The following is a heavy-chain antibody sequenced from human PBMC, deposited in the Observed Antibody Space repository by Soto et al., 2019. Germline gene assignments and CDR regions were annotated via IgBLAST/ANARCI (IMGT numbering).Heavy chain of an antibody. CDR2: IYYSGLT. Sequence: SETLSLTCTVSGGSMSSEGYYWSWIRQHPGKGLEWIGYIYYSGLTDYNPSLKSRLTISVDKSKNEFYLKMRSVTAADTAVYYCVRGPYNYNSRYFDYWGQGTLVTVSS. CDR3: VRGPYNYNSRYFDY. J-gene: IGHJ4*02. V-gene: IGHV4-31*03. CDR1: GGSMSSEGYY. D-gene: IGHD1-1*01.